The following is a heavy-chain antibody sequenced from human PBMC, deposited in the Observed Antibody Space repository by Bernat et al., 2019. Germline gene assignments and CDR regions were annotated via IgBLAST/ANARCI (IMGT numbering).Heavy chain of an antibody. V-gene: IGHV4-30-4*01. D-gene: IGHD3-22*01. Sequence: QLQLQESGPGLVKPSETLSLTCTVSGGSISSGDYYWSWIRQPPGKGLEWIGYIYYSGSTYYNPSLKSRGTISVDTSKNQFSLKLSSVTAADTAVYYCARVFRGYPVDWFDPWGQGTLVPVSS. CDR3: ARVFRGYPVDWFDP. CDR2: IYYSGST. J-gene: IGHJ5*02. CDR1: GGSISSGDYY.